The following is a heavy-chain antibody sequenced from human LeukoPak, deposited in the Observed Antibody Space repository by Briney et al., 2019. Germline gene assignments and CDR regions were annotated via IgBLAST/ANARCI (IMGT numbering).Heavy chain of an antibody. Sequence: GGSLRLSCAASGFTLSRHWMSWVRQAPGKGLEWVANINQDGSATYYVASVKGRFTISRDNAKNSMYLQMNSLRAEDTAVYYCARWDIRGTAHQLDYWGQGTLVTVSS. CDR2: INQDGSAT. D-gene: IGHD1-7*01. CDR3: ARWDIRGTAHQLDY. V-gene: IGHV3-7*03. CDR1: GFTLSRHW. J-gene: IGHJ4*02.